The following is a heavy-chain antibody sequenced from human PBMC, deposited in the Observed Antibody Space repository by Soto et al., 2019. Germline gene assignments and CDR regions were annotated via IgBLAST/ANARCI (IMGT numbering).Heavy chain of an antibody. V-gene: IGHV2-5*02. CDR2: IYWDDDK. Sequence: QITLKESGPTLVKPTQTLTLTCTFSGFSLSSTRMAVGWIRQPPGKALEWLALIYWDDDKRYSPFLKSRLTTPTDTSKIRVVLTMSNIDPVDTARYYCAHIVVTGLGYYFDYWGQGTLVTVSS. CDR3: AHIVVTGLGYYFDY. D-gene: IGHD3-9*01. J-gene: IGHJ4*02. CDR1: GFSLSSTRMA.